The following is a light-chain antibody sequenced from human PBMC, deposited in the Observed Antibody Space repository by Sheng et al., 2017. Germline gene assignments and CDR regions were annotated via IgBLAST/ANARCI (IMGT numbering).Light chain of an antibody. CDR2: AAT. Sequence: DIQMTQSPSSLSASVGDRVTITCRASQSITNYLNWYQQKPGKVPKLLIYAATSLQTGVPSRFSGSGSGTEFILTISSLQPEDSATYYCQQANGFPIFSFGPGTTVDIK. CDR1: QSITNY. J-gene: IGKJ3*01. CDR3: QQANGFPIFS. V-gene: IGKV1-39*01.